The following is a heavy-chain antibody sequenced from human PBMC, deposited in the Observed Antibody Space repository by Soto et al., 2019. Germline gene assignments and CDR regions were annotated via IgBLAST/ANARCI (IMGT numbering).Heavy chain of an antibody. D-gene: IGHD3-10*01. CDR2: ISGSGSST. CDR3: AKTKRLLWFGDLLPSWFDP. V-gene: IGHV3-23*01. J-gene: IGHJ5*02. CDR1: GFTFSSYA. Sequence: GGSLRLSCAASGFTFSSYAMSWVRQAPGKGLEWVSAISGSGSSTYYADSVKGRFTISRDNSKNTLYLQMNSLRAEDTAVYYCAKTKRLLWFGDLLPSWFDPWGQGTLVTVSS.